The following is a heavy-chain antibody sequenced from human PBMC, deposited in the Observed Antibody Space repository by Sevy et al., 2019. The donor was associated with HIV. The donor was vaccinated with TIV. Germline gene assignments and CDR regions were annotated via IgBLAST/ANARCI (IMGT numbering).Heavy chain of an antibody. CDR2: IRNKPYGETT. Sequence: GGSLRLSCTASGFTFGDYCISWFRQAPGKGLEWVGAIRNKPYGETTEYAASVKDRFTISRDDSKSIAYLQMNSLKTEDTAVYYCVRETVTMLRGNGDVFDIWGQGTMVTVSS. V-gene: IGHV3-49*03. CDR1: GFTFGDYC. CDR3: VRETVTMLRGNGDVFDI. J-gene: IGHJ3*02. D-gene: IGHD3-10*01.